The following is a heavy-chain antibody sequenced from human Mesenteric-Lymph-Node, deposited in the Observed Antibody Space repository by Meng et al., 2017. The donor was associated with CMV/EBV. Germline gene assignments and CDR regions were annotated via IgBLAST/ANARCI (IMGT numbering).Heavy chain of an antibody. V-gene: IGHV4-34*01. J-gene: IGHJ4*02. CDR3: ARGGATPMVLRY. Sequence: TCAVYGGSFSDYYWSWVRLAPGKGLEWIGEINRAGRTNYNPSLRNRVSILIDTSKNQFSLTFNSVTAADTAVYYCARGGATPMVLRYWGQGTLVTVSS. CDR2: INRAGRT. D-gene: IGHD5-18*01. CDR1: GGSFSDYY.